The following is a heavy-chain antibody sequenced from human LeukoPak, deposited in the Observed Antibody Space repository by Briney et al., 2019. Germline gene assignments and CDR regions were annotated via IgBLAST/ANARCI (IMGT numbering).Heavy chain of an antibody. CDR3: ARELYSSSLEPFDY. CDR1: GYTFTNYY. CDR2: INPSGGST. V-gene: IGHV1-46*01. D-gene: IGHD6-6*01. J-gene: IGHJ4*02. Sequence: ASVKVSCKASGYTFTNYYMHWVRQAPGQGLEWMGIINPSGGSTSYAQKFQGRLIMTRDTSISTAYMELSRLRSDDTAVYYCARELYSSSLEPFDYWGQGTLVTVSS.